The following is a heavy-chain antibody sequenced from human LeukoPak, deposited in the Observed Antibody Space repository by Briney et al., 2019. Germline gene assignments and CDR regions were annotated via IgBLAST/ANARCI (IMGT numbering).Heavy chain of an antibody. D-gene: IGHD3-22*01. J-gene: IGHJ5*02. CDR1: GGTFSSYA. Sequence: ASVNVSCKASGGTFSSYAISWVRQAPGQGLEWMGGIIPIFGTENYAQKFQGRVTITADESTSTAYMELSSLRSEDTAVYYCARDPPYYDNSGYPYDDWFDPWGQGTLVTVSS. CDR2: IIPIFGTE. CDR3: ARDPPYYDNSGYPYDDWFDP. V-gene: IGHV1-69*13.